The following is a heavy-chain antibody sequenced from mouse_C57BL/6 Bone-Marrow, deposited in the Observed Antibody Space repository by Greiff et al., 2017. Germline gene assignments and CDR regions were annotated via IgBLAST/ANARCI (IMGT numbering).Heavy chain of an antibody. CDR3: TTWYFDV. J-gene: IGHJ1*03. V-gene: IGHV14-4*01. CDR1: GFNIKDDY. Sequence: EVQLQQSGAELVRPGASVKLSCTASGFNIKDDYMHWVKQRPEQGLEWIGWIDPENGDTEYASKCQGKATITADTSSNTAYRQLSSLTSEDTAVYYCTTWYFDVWGTGTTVTVSS. CDR2: IDPENGDT.